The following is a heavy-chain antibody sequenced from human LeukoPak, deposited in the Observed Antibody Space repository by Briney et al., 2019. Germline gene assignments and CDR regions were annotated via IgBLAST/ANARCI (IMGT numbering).Heavy chain of an antibody. CDR3: ARHSSGWHFDS. J-gene: IGHJ4*02. CDR2: FYYSGGT. V-gene: IGHV4-59*11. D-gene: IGHD6-19*01. CDR1: VVSLSNHY. Sequence: SETLSLTCSVSVVSLSNHYWSWIRQPPGKGLEWIGWFYYSGGTYFNPSLGSRVTISPDTSRNHLSLNLVSLTAADTAVYYCARHSSGWHFDSWGQGALVTVSS.